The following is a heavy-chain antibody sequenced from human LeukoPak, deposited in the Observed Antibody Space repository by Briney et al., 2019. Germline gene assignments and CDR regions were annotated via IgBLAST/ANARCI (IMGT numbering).Heavy chain of an antibody. V-gene: IGHV3-74*01. CDR1: GFTFSNYW. D-gene: IGHD6-13*01. J-gene: IGHJ4*02. CDR3: ASDVGYSSPQ. CDR2: INGDGSST. Sequence: PGGSLRLSCAASGFTFSNYWMHWVRQAPGKGLVWVSRINGDGSSTSYTDSVKGRFTISRDNAKNTLYLQMNSLRAEDTAVYYCASDVGYSSPQWSQGTLVTVSS.